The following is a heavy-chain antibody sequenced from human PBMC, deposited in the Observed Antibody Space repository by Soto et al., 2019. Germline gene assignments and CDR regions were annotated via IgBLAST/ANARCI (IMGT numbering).Heavy chain of an antibody. D-gene: IGHD3-22*01. V-gene: IGHV4-59*08. CDR2: IYYSGTT. CDR1: GGSISSYY. J-gene: IGHJ4*02. CDR3: ARLGGYYQAFDS. Sequence: SETLSLTCTVSGGSISSYYWSWIRQPPGKGLEWIGYIYYSGTTKYNPSLKSRVTISVDSSKNQFSLKLVSVTAADTAVYCCARLGGYYQAFDSWGQGTLVTVSS.